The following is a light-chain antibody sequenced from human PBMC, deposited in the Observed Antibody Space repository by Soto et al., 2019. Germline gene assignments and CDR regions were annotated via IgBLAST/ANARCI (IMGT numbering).Light chain of an antibody. J-gene: IGKJ1*01. CDR3: QQYNNWPQT. CDR1: QSVSSN. CDR2: GAS. V-gene: IGKV3-15*01. Sequence: EIVMTQSPATLSVSPGERATLSCRASQSVSSNLAWYQQKPGQAPRLLIYGASTRATSIPARFSGSGPGTEFTLTISSLQSEDFAVYYCQQYNNWPQTFGKGTKVDIK.